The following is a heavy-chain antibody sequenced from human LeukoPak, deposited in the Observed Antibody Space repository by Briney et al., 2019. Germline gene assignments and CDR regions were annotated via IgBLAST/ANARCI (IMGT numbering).Heavy chain of an antibody. J-gene: IGHJ4*02. CDR3: AKVRWDNSGWYYLDT. Sequence: PGGSLRLSCAASGFTFSSYWMHWVRRDPGKGLVWVSHINNDGSITNYADSVKGRFTISRDNSKSTLHLQMNSLRPEDTAVYYCAKVRWDNSGWYYLDTWGQGTLVTVSS. V-gene: IGHV3-74*01. CDR1: GFTFSSYW. D-gene: IGHD6-19*01. CDR2: INNDGSIT.